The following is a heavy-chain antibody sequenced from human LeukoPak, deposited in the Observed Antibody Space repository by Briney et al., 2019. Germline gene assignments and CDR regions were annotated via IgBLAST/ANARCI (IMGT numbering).Heavy chain of an antibody. V-gene: IGHV3-30-3*01. CDR2: ISYDGSNK. J-gene: IGHJ4*02. D-gene: IGHD1-1*01. Sequence: GGSLRLSCAASGFTFSSYAMHWVRQAPGKGLEWVAVISYDGSNKYYADSVKGRFTISRDNSKNTLYLQMNSLRVEDTAIYYCATHWRGRWGQGTLVTVSS. CDR1: GFTFSSYA. CDR3: ATHWRGR.